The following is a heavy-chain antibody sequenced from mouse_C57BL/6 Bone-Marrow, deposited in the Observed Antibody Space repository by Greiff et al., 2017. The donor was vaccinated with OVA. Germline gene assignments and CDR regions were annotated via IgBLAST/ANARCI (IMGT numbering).Heavy chain of an antibody. D-gene: IGHD1-1*01. Sequence: DVLLVASWGGLVKPGGSLKLSCAASGFTFSSYAMSWVRQTPEKRLEWVATISDGGSYTYYPDNVKGRFTISKENAKNNLYLQMSHLKSEDTAMYYCATYGSSHYAMDYWGQGTSVTVSA. CDR1: GFTFSSYA. CDR3: ATYGSSHYAMDY. V-gene: IGHV5-4*01. CDR2: ISDGGSYT. J-gene: IGHJ4*01.